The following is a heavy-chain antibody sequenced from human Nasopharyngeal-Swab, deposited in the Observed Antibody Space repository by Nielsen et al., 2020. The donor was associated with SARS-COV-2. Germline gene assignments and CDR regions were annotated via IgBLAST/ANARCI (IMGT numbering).Heavy chain of an antibody. CDR3: ARDQDVVVPAAIDYYYYGMDV. CDR2: ISSSGSTI. D-gene: IGHD2-2*01. J-gene: IGHJ6*02. V-gene: IGHV3-11*04. Sequence: WIRQPPGKGLEWVPYISSSGSTIYYADSVKGRFTISRDNAKNSLYLQMNSLRAEDTAVYYCARDQDVVVPAAIDYYYYGMDVWGQGTTVTVSS.